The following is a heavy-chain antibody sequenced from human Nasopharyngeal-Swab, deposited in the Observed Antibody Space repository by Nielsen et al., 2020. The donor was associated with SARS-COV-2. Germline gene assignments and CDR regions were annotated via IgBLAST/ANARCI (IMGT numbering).Heavy chain of an antibody. CDR3: ARDRDYSFDY. J-gene: IGHJ4*02. CDR1: GFTFTNYA. CDR2: ISGSGDRT. D-gene: IGHD3/OR15-3a*01. V-gene: IGHV3-23*01. Sequence: GGSLRLSCGASGFTFTNYAMTWVRQAPGKGLEWVSAISGSGDRTFYTDSVKGRFSISRDNSKNTLYLQMNSLRDEDTAVYYCARDRDYSFDYWGQGTLVTVSS.